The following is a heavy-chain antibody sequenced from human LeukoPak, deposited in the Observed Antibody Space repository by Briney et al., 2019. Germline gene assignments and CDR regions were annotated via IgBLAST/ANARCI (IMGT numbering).Heavy chain of an antibody. D-gene: IGHD2-15*01. CDR3: AKDPLYCSGGSCYFPFDY. CDR2: VSDGGGST. V-gene: IGHV3-23*01. Sequence: PGGSLRLSCAASGFTFSSYAMSWVRQAPGKGLEWVSAVSDGGGSTYYADSVKGRFTISRDNSKNTLYLQMNSLRAEYTAIYYCAKDPLYCSGGSCYFPFDYWGQGTLVTVSS. J-gene: IGHJ4*02. CDR1: GFTFSSYA.